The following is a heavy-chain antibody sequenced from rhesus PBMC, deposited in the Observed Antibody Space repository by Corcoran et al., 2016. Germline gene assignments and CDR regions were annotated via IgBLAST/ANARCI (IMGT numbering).Heavy chain of an antibody. D-gene: IGHD4-35*01. CDR2: IGGSRGST. J-gene: IGHJ6*01. V-gene: IGHV4-127*01. CDR3: ARASTDYGNFLYGLDS. Sequence: QVQLQESGPGVVKPSETLSLPCAVSGGSISGVYLWTWIRRPPGKGLEWIGYIGGSRGSTNYNPSLKSRVTISKDTSKNQFSLKLSSVTAADTAVYYCARASTDYGNFLYGLDSWGQGVVVTVSS. CDR1: GGSISGVYL.